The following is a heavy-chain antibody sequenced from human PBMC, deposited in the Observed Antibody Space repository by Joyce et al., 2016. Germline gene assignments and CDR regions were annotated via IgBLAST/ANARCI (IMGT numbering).Heavy chain of an antibody. D-gene: IGHD4-17*01. CDR3: TTINNYGD. CDR2: INTGNGNT. Sequence: QVQLVQSGAEVKKPGASVKVSCKASGHTFTDYPIHWVRQAPGQRLEWMGWINTGNGNTKYSQKFQGRVTITRDTSASTAYIEVSSLRSEDTAVYYCTTINNYGDWGQGTLITVSS. J-gene: IGHJ4*02. CDR1: GHTFTDYP. V-gene: IGHV1-3*04.